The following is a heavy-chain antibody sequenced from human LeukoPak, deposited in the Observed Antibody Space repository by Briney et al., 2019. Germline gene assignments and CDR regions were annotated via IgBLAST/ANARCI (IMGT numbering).Heavy chain of an antibody. CDR2: ISAYNGHT. D-gene: IGHD6-13*01. J-gene: IGHJ4*02. CDR3: ARDHSSSCQLFDY. CDR1: GYTFTSYG. V-gene: IGHV1-18*01. Sequence: ASVKVSCKASGYTFTSYGISWVRQAPGQGLEWMGWISAYNGHTNFAQKLQGRVTMTTDTSTTTAYMELRNLRSDDTAVYYCARDHSSSCQLFDYWGQGTLVTVSS.